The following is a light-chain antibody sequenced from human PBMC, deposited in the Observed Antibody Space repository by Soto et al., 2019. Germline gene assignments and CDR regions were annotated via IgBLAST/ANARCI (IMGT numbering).Light chain of an antibody. J-gene: IGKJ4*01. V-gene: IGKV1-12*01. CDR2: AAS. CDR1: QDINRW. CDR3: QQANRFPLT. Sequence: DIQMTQSPSSVSASVGDRVTITCRASQDINRWLAWYQQKPGKAPKLLIYAASSLQSGVPSRISGSGSGTDFTLTISSLQPEDLATYYCQQANRFPLTFGGGTKIEIK.